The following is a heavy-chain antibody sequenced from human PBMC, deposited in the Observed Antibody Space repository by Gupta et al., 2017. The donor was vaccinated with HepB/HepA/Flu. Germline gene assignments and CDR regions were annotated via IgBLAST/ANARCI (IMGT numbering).Heavy chain of an antibody. V-gene: IGHV4-39*01. CDR2: SSDSGTT. Sequence: QPPLQESGPCLVMPSETLSLTCTVSGRSFLGYSFSWGWFRQPPGKGLEWIGSSSDSGTTYYNPSLKSRGARAEDTSKNQFSLKLSSVTAADTAVYYCERSLVYDVWTNDRKAGYFDYWGQGTLATVSS. CDR1: GRSFLGYSFS. J-gene: IGHJ4*02. D-gene: IGHD3-3*01. CDR3: ERSLVYDVWTNDRKAGYFDY.